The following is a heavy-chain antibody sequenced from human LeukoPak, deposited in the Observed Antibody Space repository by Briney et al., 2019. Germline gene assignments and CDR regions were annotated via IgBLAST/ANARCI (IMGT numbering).Heavy chain of an antibody. D-gene: IGHD1-26*01. CDR1: GGSISSGSYY. J-gene: IGHJ6*03. CDR3: ARSGSYYPGPDYYYYYMDV. V-gene: IGHV4-61*02. Sequence: SETLSLTCTVSGGSISSGSYYWSWIRQPAGKGLEWIGRIYTSGSTNYNPSLKSRVTISVDTSKNQFSLKLSSVTAADTAVYYCARSGSYYPGPDYYYYYMDVWGKGTTVTVSS. CDR2: IYTSGST.